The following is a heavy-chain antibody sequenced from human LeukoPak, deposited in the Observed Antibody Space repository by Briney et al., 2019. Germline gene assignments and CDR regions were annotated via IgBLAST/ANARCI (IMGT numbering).Heavy chain of an antibody. CDR3: ARATGLHYYYYYMDV. CDR2: IWYDGSNK. J-gene: IGHJ6*03. CDR1: GFTFSSYV. Sequence: GGSLRLSCAASGFTFSSYVMSWVRQAPGKGLEWVAVIWYDGSNKYYADSVKGRFTISRDNSKNTLYLQMNSLRAEDTAVYYCARATGLHYYYYYMDVWGKGTTVTVSS. V-gene: IGHV3-33*08. D-gene: IGHD1-1*01.